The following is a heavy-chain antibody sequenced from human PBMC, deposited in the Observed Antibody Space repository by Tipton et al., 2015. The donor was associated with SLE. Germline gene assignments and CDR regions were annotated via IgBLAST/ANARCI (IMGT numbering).Heavy chain of an antibody. CDR1: GGSISSSSYY. CDR3: ARHTTAEWFRLVMGASWFDP. J-gene: IGHJ5*02. V-gene: IGHV4-39*07. Sequence: TLSLTCTVSGGSISSSSYYWGWIRQPPGKGLEWIGRIYYSGSTYYNPSLKSRVTISVDTSKNQFSLWLSSVTAAETAVYYCARHTTAEWFRLVMGASWFDPWGQGTLVTVSS. D-gene: IGHD6-19*01. CDR2: IYYSGST.